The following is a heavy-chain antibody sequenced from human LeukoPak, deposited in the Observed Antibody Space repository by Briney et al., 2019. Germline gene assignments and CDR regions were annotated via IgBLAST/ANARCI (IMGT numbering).Heavy chain of an antibody. D-gene: IGHD3-9*01. Sequence: SETLSLTCAVSGYFISSGNYWGWIRRPPGKGLEWIGSIYHSGSTYYNPSLKSRVTISVDTSKNQFSLKLNSVTATDTAVYYCARVSSDWFYFHSWGQGTLVTVSS. J-gene: IGHJ4*02. CDR3: ARVSSDWFYFHS. CDR1: GYFISSGNY. CDR2: IYHSGST. V-gene: IGHV4-38-2*01.